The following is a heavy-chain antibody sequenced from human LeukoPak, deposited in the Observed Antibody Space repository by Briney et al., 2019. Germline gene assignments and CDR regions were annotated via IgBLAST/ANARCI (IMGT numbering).Heavy chain of an antibody. CDR2: ISWNSSSI. J-gene: IGHJ3*02. CDR3: AKDESRDYYDSSGYRI. D-gene: IGHD3-22*01. Sequence: GGSLRLSCAASGFTFDDYAMHWVRHAPGKGLEWVSGISWNSSSIGYADSVKGRFTISRDNAKNSLYLQMNSLRAEDTALYYCAKDESRDYYDSSGYRIWGQGTMVTVSS. CDR1: GFTFDDYA. V-gene: IGHV3-9*01.